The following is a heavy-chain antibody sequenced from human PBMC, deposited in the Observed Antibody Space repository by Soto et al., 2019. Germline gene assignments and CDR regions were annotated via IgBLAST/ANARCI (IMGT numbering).Heavy chain of an antibody. CDR2: IKQDGSEN. J-gene: IGHJ5*02. CDR1: GFTFSSYW. Sequence: EVQLVESGGGLVQPGGSLRLSCAASGFTFSSYWMSWVRQAPGKGLEWVANIKQDGSENYYVDYVKGRFTISGDNAKNSLYLQMNSLRAEDTAVYYCARIRSKNWFDPWGQGTLVTVSS. CDR3: ARIRSKNWFDP. D-gene: IGHD1-26*01. V-gene: IGHV3-7*01.